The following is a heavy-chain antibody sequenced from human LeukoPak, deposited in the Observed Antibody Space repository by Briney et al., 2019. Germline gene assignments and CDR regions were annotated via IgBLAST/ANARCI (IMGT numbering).Heavy chain of an antibody. D-gene: IGHD5-18*01. CDR3: ARSGHSYGTYYFDY. Sequence: PSETLSLTCTVSGGPISSYYWSWIRQPPGKGLEWIGYIYYSGGTNYNPSLKSRVTISVDTSKNQFSLKLSSVTAADTAVYYCARSGHSYGTYYFDYWGQRSLVTVSS. J-gene: IGHJ4*02. CDR1: GGPISSYY. CDR2: IYYSGGT. V-gene: IGHV4-59*01.